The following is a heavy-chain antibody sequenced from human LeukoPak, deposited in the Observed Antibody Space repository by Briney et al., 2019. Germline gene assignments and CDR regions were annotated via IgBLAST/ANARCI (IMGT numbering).Heavy chain of an antibody. CDR3: ARGGGIAVAGLPHSDY. CDR2: ISGYNGNT. CDR1: GYTFTPYG. D-gene: IGHD6-19*01. J-gene: IGHJ4*02. V-gene: IGHV1-18*01. Sequence: ASVKVSCKTSGYTFTPYGINWVRQAPGQGLEWMGWISGYNGNTNSAQKFQGRVTMTTDTSTRTAYMELRSLRSDDTAIYYCARGGGIAVAGLPHSDYWGQGTLVTVSS.